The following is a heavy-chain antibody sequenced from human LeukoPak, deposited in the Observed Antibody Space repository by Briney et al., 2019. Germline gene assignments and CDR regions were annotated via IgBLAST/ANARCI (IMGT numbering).Heavy chain of an antibody. CDR2: MNPNSGNT. Sequence: ASVKVSCKASGYTFTSYDINWVRQATGQGLEWMGWMNPNSGNTGYAQKFQGRVTMTRNTSISTAYMELSSLRSEDTAVYYCARSRAIWFAFYYGMDVWGQGTTVTVSS. V-gene: IGHV1-8*01. J-gene: IGHJ6*02. CDR1: GYTFTSYD. D-gene: IGHD3-10*01. CDR3: ARSRAIWFAFYYGMDV.